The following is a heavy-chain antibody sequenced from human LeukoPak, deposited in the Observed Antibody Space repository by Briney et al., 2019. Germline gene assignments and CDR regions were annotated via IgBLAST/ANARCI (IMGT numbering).Heavy chain of an antibody. V-gene: IGHV3-48*04. J-gene: IGHJ4*02. D-gene: IGHD3-16*01. Sequence: GGSLRLSCAASGFTFSSYTMNWVRQAPGEGLEWVSYISSSSSIIYYADSVKGRSTISRDNAKKTLYLQMNSLRVEDTAIYYCRTYRWGDSFEYWGQGTLVTVSS. CDR2: ISSSSSII. CDR1: GFTFSSYT. CDR3: RTYRWGDSFEY.